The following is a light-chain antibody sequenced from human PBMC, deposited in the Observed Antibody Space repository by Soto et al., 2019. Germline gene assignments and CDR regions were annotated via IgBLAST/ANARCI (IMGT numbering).Light chain of an antibody. CDR1: QSVSNN. CDR2: GAS. J-gene: IGKJ1*01. V-gene: IGKV3-15*01. Sequence: EIVMTQSPATLSVSPGERVTLSCRASQSVSNNLAWYQQKPGQAPRLLIYGASTRATGIPARFSGSGSGTEFTLTISSLQSEDFAVYYRQHYNNWPPWTFGQGTKVEIK. CDR3: QHYNNWPPWT.